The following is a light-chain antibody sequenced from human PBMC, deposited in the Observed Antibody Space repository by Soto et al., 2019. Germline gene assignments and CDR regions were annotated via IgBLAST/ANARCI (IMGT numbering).Light chain of an antibody. CDR2: DAS. CDR3: QQYNSHPWT. J-gene: IGKJ1*01. V-gene: IGKV1-5*01. CDR1: QSISSW. Sequence: DIQMTQSPSTLSASVGERVTITCRASQSISSWLAWYQQKPGKAPKLLIYDASSLESGVPSRFSGSGSGTEFTLTISSLQPDDFATYYCQQYNSHPWTFGQGTKVDIK.